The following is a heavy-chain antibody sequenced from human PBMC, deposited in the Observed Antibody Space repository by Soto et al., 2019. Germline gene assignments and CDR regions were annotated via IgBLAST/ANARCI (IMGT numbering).Heavy chain of an antibody. J-gene: IGHJ4*02. CDR3: ARGSHIVVVTANPSPFDY. D-gene: IGHD2-21*02. CDR2: INAGNGNT. V-gene: IGHV1-3*01. CDR1: GYTFTSYA. Sequence: ASVKVSCKASGYTFTSYAMHWVRQAPGQRLEWMGWINAGNGNTKYSQKFQGRVTITRDTSASTAYMELSSPRSEDTAVYYCARGSHIVVVTANPSPFDYWGQGTLVTVSS.